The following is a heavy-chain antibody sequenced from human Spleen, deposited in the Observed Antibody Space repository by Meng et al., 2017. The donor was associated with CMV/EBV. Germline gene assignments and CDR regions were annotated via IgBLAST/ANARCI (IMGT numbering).Heavy chain of an antibody. CDR2: FDPEDGET. J-gene: IGHJ4*02. CDR1: GYNIIELS. V-gene: IGHV1-24*01. Sequence: ASVKVSCKVSGYNIIELSMQWVRQAPGKGLEWMGGFDPEDGETIYAQKFQGRVTMTEDTSTDSAYMELSSLRSEDTAVYYCASYSGTYYGAVEFWGQGTLVTVSS. D-gene: IGHD1-26*01. CDR3: ASYSGTYYGAVEF.